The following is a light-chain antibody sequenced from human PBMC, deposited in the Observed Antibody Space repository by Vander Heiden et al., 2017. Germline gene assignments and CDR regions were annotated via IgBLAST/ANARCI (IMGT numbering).Light chain of an antibody. CDR1: QGIGSS. J-gene: IGKJ4*01. CDR3: QQLSNYPSLT. CDR2: DAS. V-gene: IGKV1D-13*01. Sequence: AIQLTQSPSSLSASVGDRVTITCRASQGIGSSLAWYQQKPGKAPRFLIFDASTLETGVPSRFSGSGYATDFTLTISSLQPEDFAPYFCQQLSNYPSLTFGGGTKVEI.